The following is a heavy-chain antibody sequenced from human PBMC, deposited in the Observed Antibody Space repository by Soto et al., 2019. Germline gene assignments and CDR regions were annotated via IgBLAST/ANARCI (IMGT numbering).Heavy chain of an antibody. J-gene: IGHJ4*02. V-gene: IGHV3-23*01. CDR3: AKGPPPPYSSTGYYFGS. D-gene: IGHD6-13*01. Sequence: EVQLLESGGGLVQPGGSLRLSCSASGFTFSSYAMSWVRQAPGKGLESVSAISGSGGSTYYADSVKGRFTISRDNSKNTQYLQKDSLRAEDTAVYYCAKGPPPPYSSTGYYFGSCGQGILVTVSS. CDR2: ISGSGGST. CDR1: GFTFSSYA.